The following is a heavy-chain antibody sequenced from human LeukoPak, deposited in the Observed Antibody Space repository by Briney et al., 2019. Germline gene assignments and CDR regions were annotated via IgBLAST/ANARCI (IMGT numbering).Heavy chain of an antibody. CDR1: SGSINSSSYY. J-gene: IGHJ5*02. CDR2: NYNREST. D-gene: IGHD5-18*01. Sequence: SENLSLTCTVSSGSINSSSYYRRSIRQPPGKGVGLIGYNYNRESTYYHPARKSRATKTVDTSNNQAARKLSSVTAADTGVYYCARGVDTATRFDPWGQETLVTVSS. V-gene: IGHV4-39*01. CDR3: ARGVDTATRFDP.